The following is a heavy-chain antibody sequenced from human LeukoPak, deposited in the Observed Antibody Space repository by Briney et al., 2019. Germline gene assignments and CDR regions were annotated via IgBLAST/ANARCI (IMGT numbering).Heavy chain of an antibody. V-gene: IGHV3-20*04. CDR2: INWNGGST. D-gene: IGHD3-16*02. J-gene: IGHJ4*02. Sequence: TGGSLRLSCAASGFTFDDYGVSWVRQAPGKGLEWVSGINWNGGSTGYADSVKGRFTISRDNAKNSLYLQMNSLRAEDTALYYCARAGDDYVWGSYRPIDYWGQGTLVTVSS. CDR1: GFTFDDYG. CDR3: ARAGDDYVWGSYRPIDY.